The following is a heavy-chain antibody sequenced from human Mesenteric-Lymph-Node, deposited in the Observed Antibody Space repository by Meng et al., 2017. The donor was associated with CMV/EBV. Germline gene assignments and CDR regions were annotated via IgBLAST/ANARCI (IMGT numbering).Heavy chain of an antibody. V-gene: IGHV4-39*07. J-gene: IGHJ4*02. CDR2: VYYSGRT. Sequence: GSLRLSCTVSGGSIISSSYYCGWIRQPPGKGLEWIGTVYYSGRTYYNPSLESRVTISVDTSKNQFSLKLSSVTAADTAVYYCASGIGELWYKDWGPGTLVTVSS. CDR3: ASGIGELWYKD. D-gene: IGHD3-10*01. CDR1: GGSIISSSYY.